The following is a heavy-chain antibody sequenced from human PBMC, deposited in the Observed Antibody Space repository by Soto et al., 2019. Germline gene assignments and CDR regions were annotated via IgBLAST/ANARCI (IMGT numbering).Heavy chain of an antibody. J-gene: IGHJ4*02. D-gene: IGHD6-19*01. Sequence: PSETLSLTCTVSGGSISSSSYYWGWIRQPPGKGLEWIGSIYYSGSTYYNPSLKGRVTISVDTSKNQFSLKLSSVTAADTAVYYCARHDGVAGTPPYFDYWGQGTLVTVS. CDR3: ARHDGVAGTPPYFDY. CDR1: GGSISSSSYY. CDR2: IYYSGST. V-gene: IGHV4-39*01.